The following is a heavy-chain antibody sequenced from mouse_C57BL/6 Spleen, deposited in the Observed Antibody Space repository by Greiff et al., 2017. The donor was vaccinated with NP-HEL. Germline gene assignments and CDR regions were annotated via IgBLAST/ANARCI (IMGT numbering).Heavy chain of an antibody. CDR2: IDPSDIYT. D-gene: IGHD1-1*01. Sequence: QVQLQQPGAELVMPGASVKLSCKASGYTFTSYWMHWVKQRPGQGLEWIGEIDPSDIYTNYNQKFKGKSTLTVDKSSSTAYMQLSSLTSEDSAVYYCARRVYYYFDYWGQGTTLTVSS. CDR1: GYTFTSYW. CDR3: ARRVYYYFDY. J-gene: IGHJ2*01. V-gene: IGHV1-69*01.